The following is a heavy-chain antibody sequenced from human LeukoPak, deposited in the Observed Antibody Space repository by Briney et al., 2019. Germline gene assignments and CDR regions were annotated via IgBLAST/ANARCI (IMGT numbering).Heavy chain of an antibody. J-gene: IGHJ6*02. CDR1: GFTFYTYW. V-gene: IGHV3-74*01. CDR2: ISSDGSST. CDR3: ARAHPYSRRYNIYYYYGMDV. Sequence: GGSLRLSCAPSGFTFYTYWMHWVRQAPGKGLVWVSRISSDGSSTNYADSVKGRFTISRDNAKNTLYLQMNSLRAEDTAVYYCARAHPYSRRYNIYYYYGMDVWGQGTTVTVSS. D-gene: IGHD2-2*02.